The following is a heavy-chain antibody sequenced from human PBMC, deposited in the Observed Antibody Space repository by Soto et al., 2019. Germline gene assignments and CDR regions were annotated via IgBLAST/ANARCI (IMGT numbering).Heavy chain of an antibody. Sequence: GGSLRLSCAAAGFTFSSYGMYWVRQAQGKGLEWVAVISYDGSNKYYADSVKGRFTISRDNSKNTLYLQMNSLRSEDTAVYYCARDPGRTLNLGIVLVPAAIGPPYYYYYYGMDVWGQGTTVTVSS. CDR1: GFTFSSYG. CDR2: ISYDGSNK. V-gene: IGHV3-30*03. CDR3: ARDPGRTLNLGIVLVPAAIGPPYYYYYYGMDV. D-gene: IGHD2-2*03. J-gene: IGHJ6*02.